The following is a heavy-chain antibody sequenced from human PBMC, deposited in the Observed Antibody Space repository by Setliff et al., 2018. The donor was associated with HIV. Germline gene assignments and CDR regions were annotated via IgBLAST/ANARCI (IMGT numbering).Heavy chain of an antibody. CDR3: AKRDYEDSTSYAPFFQY. CDR1: GFTFSSYA. V-gene: IGHV3-23*01. D-gene: IGHD3-22*01. CDR2: ITGSGDNT. Sequence: SLRLSCTASGFTFSSYAMSWVRQAPGKGLEWVSGITGSGDNTYYADNVEGRFIISRDNSQNTLYLQMNSLTAEDTAIYYCAKRDYEDSTSYAPFFQYWGQGTLVTVSS. J-gene: IGHJ1*01.